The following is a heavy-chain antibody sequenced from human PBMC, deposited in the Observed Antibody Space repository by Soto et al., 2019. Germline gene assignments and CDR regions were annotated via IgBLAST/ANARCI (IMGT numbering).Heavy chain of an antibody. V-gene: IGHV4-39*01. CDR1: GGSISSSSYY. CDR2: IYYSGST. J-gene: IGHJ6*03. D-gene: IGHD3-9*01. Sequence: SETLSLTCTVSGGSISSSSYYWGWIRQPPGKGLEWIGSIYYSGSTYYNPSLKSRVTKSVDTSKNQFSLKLSSVTAADTAVYYCARRPPINDIFLNYYYYYMDVWGKGTTVTVSS. CDR3: ARRPPINDIFLNYYYYYMDV.